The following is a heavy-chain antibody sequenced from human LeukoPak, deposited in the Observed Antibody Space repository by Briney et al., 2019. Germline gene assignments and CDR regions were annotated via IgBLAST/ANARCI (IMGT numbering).Heavy chain of an antibody. V-gene: IGHV4-34*01. CDR1: GGSFSGYY. D-gene: IGHD3-16*02. Sequence: SETLSLTCAVYGGSFSGYYWSWIRQPPGKGLEWIGEINHSGSTNYNPSLKSRVTISVDTSKNQFSLKLSSVTAADTAAYYCARAHYDYVWGSYRSSWFDPWGQGTLVTVSS. CDR3: ARAHYDYVWGSYRSSWFDP. CDR2: INHSGST. J-gene: IGHJ5*02.